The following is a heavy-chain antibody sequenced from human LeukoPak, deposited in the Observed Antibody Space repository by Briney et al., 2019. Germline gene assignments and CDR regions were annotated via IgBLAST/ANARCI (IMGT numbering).Heavy chain of an antibody. CDR2: IFSDGSNK. J-gene: IGHJ4*02. CDR3: ARASGPFDY. Sequence: GGALRLSCAASGFIFSTYGMHWVRQAPGKGLERVAVIFSDGSNKYYADSVKGRVTLSRDKSKNTLYMEMESLRDQETGLYNMARASGPFDYWGQGTLVTVSS. D-gene: IGHD3-10*01. CDR1: GFIFSTYG. V-gene: IGHV3-33*01.